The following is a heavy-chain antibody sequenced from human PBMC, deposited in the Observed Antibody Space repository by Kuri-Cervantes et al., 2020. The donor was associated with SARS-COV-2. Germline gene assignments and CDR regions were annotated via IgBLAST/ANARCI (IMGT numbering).Heavy chain of an antibody. Sequence: GGSLRLSCAASGFTFSSYGMHWVRQAPGKGLEWVAVISYDGSNKYYADSVKGRFTISRDNSKNTLYLQMSSLRAEDTAVYYCAKAPRPHWDGGNSGDYWGQGTLVTVSS. D-gene: IGHD4-23*01. CDR1: GFTFSSYG. CDR2: ISYDGSNK. CDR3: AKAPRPHWDGGNSGDY. J-gene: IGHJ4*02. V-gene: IGHV3-30*18.